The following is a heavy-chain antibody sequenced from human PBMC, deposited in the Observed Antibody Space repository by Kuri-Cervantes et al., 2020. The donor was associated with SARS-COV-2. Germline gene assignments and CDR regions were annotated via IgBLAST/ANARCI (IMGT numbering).Heavy chain of an antibody. D-gene: IGHD3-3*01. CDR2: INHSGST. CDR1: GGSFSGYY. V-gene: IGHV4-34*01. J-gene: IGHJ5*02. CDR3: ARTYYDFWSGYYGSISWFDP. Sequence: LFCAVYGGSFSGYYWSWIRQPPGKGLEWIGEINHSGSTNYNPSLKSRVTLSVDTSKNQFSLKLSSVTAADTAAYYCARTYYDFWSGYYGSISWFDPWGQGTLVTVSS.